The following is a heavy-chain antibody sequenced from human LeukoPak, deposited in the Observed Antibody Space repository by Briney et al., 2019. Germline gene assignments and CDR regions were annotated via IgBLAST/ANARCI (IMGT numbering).Heavy chain of an antibody. Sequence: SETLSLTCTVSGGSVSSGSYYWSWIRQPPGKGLAWIGYIYYTGSTNYNPSLKSRVTISVDTSKNQFSLKLSSVTAADTAVYYCAREGYSSSPLYFDYWGQGTLVTVSS. D-gene: IGHD6-13*01. CDR1: GGSVSSGSYY. CDR2: IYYTGST. CDR3: AREGYSSSPLYFDY. J-gene: IGHJ4*02. V-gene: IGHV4-61*01.